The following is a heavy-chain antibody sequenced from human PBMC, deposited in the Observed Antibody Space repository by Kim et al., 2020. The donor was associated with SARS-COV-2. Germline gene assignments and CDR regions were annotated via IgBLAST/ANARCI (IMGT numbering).Heavy chain of an antibody. CDR3: AKRDSTGSYYFDY. J-gene: IGHJ4*02. D-gene: IGHD6-19*01. V-gene: IGHV3-23*01. CDR2: IVGAGEPT. Sequence: GGSLRLSCAASGFTFRSFGMSWVRQAPGMGLELVSTIVGAGEPTFYADSVKGRFTISRDNSKNTLYLQMNSLRAEDTAVYYCAKRDSTGSYYFDYWGQGT. CDR1: GFTFRSFG.